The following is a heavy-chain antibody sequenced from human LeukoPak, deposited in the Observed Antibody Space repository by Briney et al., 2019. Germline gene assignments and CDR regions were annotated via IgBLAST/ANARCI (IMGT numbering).Heavy chain of an antibody. CDR3: ARSKWIQLAYFDY. CDR2: INYSGST. D-gene: IGHD5-18*01. V-gene: IGHV4-39*01. Sequence: SETLSLTCTVSGGSISSDIYYCGWIRQTPGKGLEWIGSINYSGSTYDNPSLKSRVTISVDTSKNQFSLKLNSVTAADTAVYYCARSKWIQLAYFDYWGQGTLVTVSS. CDR1: GGSISSDIYY. J-gene: IGHJ4*02.